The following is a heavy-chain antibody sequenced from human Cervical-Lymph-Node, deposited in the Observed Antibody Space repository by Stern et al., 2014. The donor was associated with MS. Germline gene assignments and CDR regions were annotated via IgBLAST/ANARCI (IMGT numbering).Heavy chain of an antibody. D-gene: IGHD6-13*01. J-gene: IGHJ4*02. CDR3: ARGDGSSWFPY. CDR2: INPNNGNT. V-gene: IGHV1-2*02. CDR1: GYTFTHNY. Sequence: VHLVESGAEVRESGDSVKVSCKPSGYTFTHNYIHWVRQAPGQGLEWLGWINPNNGNTKNTQKFQGRVTMTRDTSISTLYMELNRLTSDDTAVYYCARGDGSSWFPYWGQGTLVTVSS.